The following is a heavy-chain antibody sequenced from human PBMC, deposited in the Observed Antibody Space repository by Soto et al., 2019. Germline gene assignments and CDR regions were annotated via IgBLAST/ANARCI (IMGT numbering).Heavy chain of an antibody. D-gene: IGHD3-16*01. CDR3: VGGGGNFDY. J-gene: IGHJ4*02. Sequence: VQLVESGGGLVQPGGSLRLTCAVSGFTFSGSWMSWVRQAPGKGLEWVANVNQDGSDKNYVDSVKGRFTISRDNAKNALYLQKKSLGGEGAAVYYWVGGGGNFDYWGQGSLVTVSS. CDR1: GFTFSGSW. V-gene: IGHV3-7*04. CDR2: VNQDGSDK.